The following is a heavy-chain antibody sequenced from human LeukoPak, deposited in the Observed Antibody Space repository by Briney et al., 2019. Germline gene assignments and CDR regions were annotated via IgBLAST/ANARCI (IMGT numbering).Heavy chain of an antibody. J-gene: IGHJ6*02. V-gene: IGHV3-30*18. Sequence: GGSLRLSCAASGFTFSGYGMHWVRQAPGKGLEWVAVISYDGSNKYYADSVKGRFTISRDNSKNTLYLQMNSLRAEDTAVYYCAKVLGGYYYYYGMDVWGQGTTVTVSS. CDR1: GFTFSGYG. CDR2: ISYDGSNK. CDR3: AKVLGGYYYYYGMDV.